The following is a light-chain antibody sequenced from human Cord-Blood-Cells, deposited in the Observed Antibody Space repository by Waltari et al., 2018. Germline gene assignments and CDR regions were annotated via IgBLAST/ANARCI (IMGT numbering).Light chain of an antibody. Sequence: DLQMTQSPSSLSASVGDRVTITCRASQSISSYLNWYQQKPGKAPKLLIYAASSLQSGVPSMFSGGGSGTDFTLTISSLQPEDFATYYCQQSYSTPYSFGQGTKLEIK. J-gene: IGKJ2*03. V-gene: IGKV1-39*01. CDR2: AAS. CDR3: QQSYSTPYS. CDR1: QSISSY.